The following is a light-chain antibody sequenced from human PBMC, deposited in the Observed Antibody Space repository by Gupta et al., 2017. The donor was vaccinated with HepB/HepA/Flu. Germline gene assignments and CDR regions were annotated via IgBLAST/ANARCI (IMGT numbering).Light chain of an antibody. CDR1: QGVGNN. CDR2: DAS. CDR3: QQYNNWPPLT. Sequence: ETEMTQSPGTWTVSPGERVILSCRASQGVGNNLAWYQQKLGQAPRLLIYDASTRASGIPSSFSGSGSGTEFTLTISSLQSDDFAVYYCQQYNNWPPLTFGGGTKVDIK. J-gene: IGKJ4*01. V-gene: IGKV3-15*01.